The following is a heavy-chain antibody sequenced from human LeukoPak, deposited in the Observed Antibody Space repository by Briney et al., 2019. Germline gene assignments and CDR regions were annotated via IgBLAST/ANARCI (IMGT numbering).Heavy chain of an antibody. D-gene: IGHD4-17*01. CDR1: GFTFSSYA. Sequence: GGSLRLSCAASGFTFSSYAMSWVRQAPGKGLEWVSGISGSGDNTYYADSVKGRFTISRDNSKNTLYLQMNSLRAEDTAVYYCAKDAGFTVTTVYYYYGMDVWGQGTTVTVSS. V-gene: IGHV3-23*01. CDR3: AKDAGFTVTTVYYYYGMDV. J-gene: IGHJ6*02. CDR2: ISGSGDNT.